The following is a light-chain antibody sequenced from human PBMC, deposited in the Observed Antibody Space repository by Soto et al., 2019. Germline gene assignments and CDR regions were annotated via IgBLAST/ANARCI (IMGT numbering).Light chain of an antibody. CDR2: DAS. Sequence: DIQMTQSPSSLSASVGDRVTITCQASQDIRNYLNWYQQKTGKAPKLLIFDASNLQTGVPSRFSGSGIGTDFTFTITSVQPEDIATYYCQHYDNLRSITFGQGTRLDIK. CDR3: QHYDNLRSIT. CDR1: QDIRNY. J-gene: IGKJ5*01. V-gene: IGKV1-33*01.